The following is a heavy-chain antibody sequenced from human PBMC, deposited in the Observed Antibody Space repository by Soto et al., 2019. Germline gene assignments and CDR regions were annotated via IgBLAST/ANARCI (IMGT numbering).Heavy chain of an antibody. J-gene: IGHJ4*02. Sequence: QLQLQESGPGLVKPSETLSLTCTVSGGSISSSSYYWGWIRQPPGKGLEWIGSIYYSGSTYYKSSRKSRVTISVDTSKNQFSLKLSSVTAADTAVYYCARSLEELWLFDYWGQGTLVTVSS. CDR2: IYYSGST. D-gene: IGHD6-19*01. CDR1: GGSISSSSYY. V-gene: IGHV4-39*01. CDR3: ARSLEELWLFDY.